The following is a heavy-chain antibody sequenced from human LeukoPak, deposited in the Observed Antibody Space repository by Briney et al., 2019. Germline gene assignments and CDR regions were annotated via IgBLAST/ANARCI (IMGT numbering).Heavy chain of an antibody. CDR3: GGSARLIDY. J-gene: IGHJ4*02. Sequence: SGTTLAKPPQTLILTWTFSGFSLSTSGVGVGWMRQPPGKVLEWLPISYWTDDKGYSPSLKSRLTITKGTSKNQVVLTTKNMDPVDTATYYCGGSARLIDYWGQGTLVTVSS. V-gene: IGHV2-5*01. CDR1: GFSLSTSGVG. CDR2: SYWTDDK.